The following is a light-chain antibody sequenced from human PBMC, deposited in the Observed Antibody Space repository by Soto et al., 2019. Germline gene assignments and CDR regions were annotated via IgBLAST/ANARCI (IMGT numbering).Light chain of an antibody. CDR2: DVN. V-gene: IGLV2-14*03. CDR1: SSDIGAYNF. CDR3: TSWTTSTTMI. J-gene: IGLJ2*01. Sequence: QSVLTQPASVSGSPGQSITISCTGTSSDIGAYNFVSWYQQHPSKAPKLMLYDVNIRPSGVSNRFSGSKSGNTASLTISGLQAEDKADYYCTSWTTSTTMIFGGGTKLTVL.